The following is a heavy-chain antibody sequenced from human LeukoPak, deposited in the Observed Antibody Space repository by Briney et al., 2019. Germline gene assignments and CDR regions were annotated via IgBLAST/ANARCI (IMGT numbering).Heavy chain of an antibody. CDR1: GFTFSSYW. Sequence: GGSLRLSCAASGFTFSSYWMHWVRQAPGKGLVWVSRINSDGSSTSYADSVEGRFTISRDNAKNSLYLQMDSVKAADTDVYYCAKDGPHYDFWGEPVYWGQGTLVTVSS. J-gene: IGHJ4*02. CDR3: AKDGPHYDFWGEPVY. D-gene: IGHD3-3*01. CDR2: INSDGSST. V-gene: IGHV3-74*01.